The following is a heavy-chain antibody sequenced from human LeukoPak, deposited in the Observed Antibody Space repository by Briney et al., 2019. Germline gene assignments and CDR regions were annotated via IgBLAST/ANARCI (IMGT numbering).Heavy chain of an antibody. D-gene: IGHD2-15*01. Sequence: PSETLSLTCAVYGGSFSGYYWSWIRQPPGKGLEWIGEINHSGSTKYNPSLKSRVTISVDTSKNQFSLKLSSVTAADTAVYYCARGICSGGSCYSFRYYYGMDVWGQGTTVTVSS. V-gene: IGHV4-34*01. J-gene: IGHJ6*02. CDR3: ARGICSGGSCYSFRYYYGMDV. CDR2: INHSGST. CDR1: GGSFSGYY.